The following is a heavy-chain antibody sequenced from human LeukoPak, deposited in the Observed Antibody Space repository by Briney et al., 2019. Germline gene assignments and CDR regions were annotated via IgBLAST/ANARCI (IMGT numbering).Heavy chain of an antibody. CDR2: ISYDGSNK. CDR3: VRDAFNSGSYYPYY. J-gene: IGHJ4*02. CDR1: GFTFSSYG. V-gene: IGHV3-30*03. D-gene: IGHD1-26*01. Sequence: GRSLRLSCAASGFTFSSYGMHWVRQAPGKGLEWVAVISYDGSNKYYADSVKGRFTISRDSSKNTLYLQMNSLRAEDTAVCYCVRDAFNSGSYYPYYWGQGTLVTVSS.